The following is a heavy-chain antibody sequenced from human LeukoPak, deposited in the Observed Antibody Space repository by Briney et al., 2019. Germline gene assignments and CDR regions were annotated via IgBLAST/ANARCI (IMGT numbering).Heavy chain of an antibody. CDR2: ISYDGSNK. CDR1: GFTFSSYA. J-gene: IGHJ3*02. CDR3: AKESRGDI. Sequence: PGRSLRLSCAASGFTFSSYAMHWVRQAPGKGLEWVAVISYDGSNKYYADSVKGRFTISRDNSKNTLYLQMNSLRVEDTAVYYCAKESRGDIWGQGTMITVSS. V-gene: IGHV3-30*04.